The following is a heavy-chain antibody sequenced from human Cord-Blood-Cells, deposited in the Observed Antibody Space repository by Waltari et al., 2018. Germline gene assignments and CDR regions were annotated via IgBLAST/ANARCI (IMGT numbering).Heavy chain of an antibody. CDR1: GFTFSSYG. Sequence: QVQLVESGGGVVQPGRSLRLSCAASGFTFSSYGMHWVRQAPGKGLEWVAGISYDGSNKYYADSVKGRFTISRDNSKNTLYLQMNSLRAEDTAVYYCVKDVSITIFGVVSGMDVWGQGTTVTVSS. CDR2: ISYDGSNK. CDR3: VKDVSITIFGVVSGMDV. D-gene: IGHD3-3*01. V-gene: IGHV3-30*18. J-gene: IGHJ6*02.